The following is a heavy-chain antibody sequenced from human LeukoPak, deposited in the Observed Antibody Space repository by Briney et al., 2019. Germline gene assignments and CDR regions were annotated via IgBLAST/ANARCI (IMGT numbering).Heavy chain of an antibody. V-gene: IGHV4-34*01. CDR3: ARGRAYYDYIWGSYKGFDY. CDR2: INHSGST. CDR1: GGSFSGYY. D-gene: IGHD3-16*01. J-gene: IGHJ4*02. Sequence: SETLSLTCAVYGGSFSGYYWSWIRQPPGKGLEWIGEINHSGSTNYNPSLKSRVTISVDTSKNQFSLKLSSVTAADTAVYYCARGRAYYDYIWGSYKGFDYWGQGTLVTVSS.